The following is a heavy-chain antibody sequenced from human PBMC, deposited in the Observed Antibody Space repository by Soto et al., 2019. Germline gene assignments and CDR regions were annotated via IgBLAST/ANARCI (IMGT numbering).Heavy chain of an antibody. Sequence: PGGSLRLSCAASGFTFSSCGMHWVRQAPGKGLDWVAVISYDGFNKYYADSVKGRFTISRDNSKNTLYLQMNSLRAEDTAVYFCAKDFRYRYSGSYYDYWGQGTLVTVSS. J-gene: IGHJ4*02. D-gene: IGHD1-26*01. CDR3: AKDFRYRYSGSYYDY. V-gene: IGHV3-30*18. CDR1: GFTFSSCG. CDR2: ISYDGFNK.